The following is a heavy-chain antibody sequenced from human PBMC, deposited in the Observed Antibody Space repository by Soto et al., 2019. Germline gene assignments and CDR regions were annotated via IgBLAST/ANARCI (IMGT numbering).Heavy chain of an antibody. D-gene: IGHD4-17*01. J-gene: IGHJ6*02. Sequence: GASVKVSCKASGYTFTSYGIGWVRQAPGQGLEWMGWISAYNGNTNYAQKLQGRVTMTTDTSTSTAYMELRSLRSDDTAVYYCARDSYGDYANYYYYGVDVWGQGTTVTVSS. CDR2: ISAYNGNT. CDR1: GYTFTSYG. CDR3: ARDSYGDYANYYYYGVDV. V-gene: IGHV1-18*04.